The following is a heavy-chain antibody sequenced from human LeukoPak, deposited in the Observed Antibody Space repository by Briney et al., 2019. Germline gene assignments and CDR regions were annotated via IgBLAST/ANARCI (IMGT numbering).Heavy chain of an antibody. J-gene: IGHJ5*02. D-gene: IGHD2-2*02. CDR3: ARGDCSSPACYTENNWFDP. CDR1: GGTFNTYK. Sequence: SVKASCKASGGTFNTYKINWVRQAPGQGLEWMGDIIPIFGTTTYSQKFQGRVTITTDASTSTAYMELTSLTSEDTAVYYCARGDCSSPACYTENNWFDPWGQGTLVTVSS. V-gene: IGHV1-69*05. CDR2: IIPIFGTT.